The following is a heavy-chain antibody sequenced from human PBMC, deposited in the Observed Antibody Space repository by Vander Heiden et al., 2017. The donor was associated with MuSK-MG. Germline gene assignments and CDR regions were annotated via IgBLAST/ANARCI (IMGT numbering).Heavy chain of an antibody. CDR1: GGSFSGYY. CDR2: INHSGST. V-gene: IGHV4-34*01. J-gene: IGHJ4*02. D-gene: IGHD6-19*01. Sequence: QVQLQQWGAGLLKPSETLSLTCAVYGGSFSGYYWSWIRQPPGKGLEWIGEINHSGSTNDNPSLKSRVTIAVDTAKNQFSMKMSSVTAADTAVYYGARGLSGWGFDYWGQGTMVTVYS. CDR3: ARGLSGWGFDY.